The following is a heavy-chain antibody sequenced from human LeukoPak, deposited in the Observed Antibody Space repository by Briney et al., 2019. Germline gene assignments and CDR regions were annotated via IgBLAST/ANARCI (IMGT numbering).Heavy chain of an antibody. V-gene: IGHV3-7*01. D-gene: IGHD1-20*01. Sequence: PGGSLRLSCVASGFTFGKYWMSWVRQAPGKGLEWVANIKLDGSEKNYVDSVKGRFTISRDNTKNSLYLQMNSLRAEDTAVYYCARGTNWSPLDFDYWGQGTLVTVSS. CDR2: IKLDGSEK. CDR1: GFTFGKYW. J-gene: IGHJ4*02. CDR3: ARGTNWSPLDFDY.